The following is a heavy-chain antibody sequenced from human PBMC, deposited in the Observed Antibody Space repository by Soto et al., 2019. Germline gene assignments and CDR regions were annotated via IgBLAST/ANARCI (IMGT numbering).Heavy chain of an antibody. CDR1: GLTFNNYA. CDR2: MSGSSSTT. Sequence: FLRLSCATSGLTFNNYAMSWVRQAPGGGLEWVSSMSGSSSTTYYADSVRGRFTISRDRSKNTLYLQMSSLRAEDTALYYCAKNQERELPRVIDFWGQGTLVTVSS. V-gene: IGHV3-23*01. D-gene: IGHD1-7*01. CDR3: AKNQERELPRVIDF. J-gene: IGHJ4*02.